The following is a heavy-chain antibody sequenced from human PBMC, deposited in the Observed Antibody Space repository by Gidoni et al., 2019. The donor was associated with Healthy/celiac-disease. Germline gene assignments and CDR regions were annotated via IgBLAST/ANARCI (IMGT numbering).Heavy chain of an antibody. CDR3: AKNPGSLQFRDYYYYGMDV. J-gene: IGHJ6*02. CDR1: GFTFSSYA. Sequence: EVQLLESGGGLVQPGGSLRLSCAASGFTFSSYALSWVRQAPGKGLEWVSAISGSGGSTYYADSVKGRFTISRDNSKNTLYLQMNSLRAEDTAVYYCAKNPGSLQFRDYYYYGMDVWGQGTTVTVSS. D-gene: IGHD4-4*01. CDR2: ISGSGGST. V-gene: IGHV3-23*01.